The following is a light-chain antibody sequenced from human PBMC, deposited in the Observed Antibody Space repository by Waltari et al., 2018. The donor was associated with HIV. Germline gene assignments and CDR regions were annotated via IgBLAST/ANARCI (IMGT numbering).Light chain of an antibody. J-gene: IGLJ2*01. CDR2: STN. CDR1: SGSVSTSYY. V-gene: IGLV8-61*01. CDR3: VLYMGSGICV. Sequence: QTVVTQEPSFSVSPGGTVTLTCGLSSGSVSTSYYPSWYQQTPGQAPRTPIYSTNTRSSGVPDRFSGSILGNKAALTITGAQADDESDDYCVLYMGSGICVFGGGTKLTVL.